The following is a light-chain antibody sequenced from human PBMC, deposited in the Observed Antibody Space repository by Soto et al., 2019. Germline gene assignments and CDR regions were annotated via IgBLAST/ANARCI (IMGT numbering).Light chain of an antibody. CDR3: QQYGSSPMYA. CDR2: GAS. Sequence: EIVLTQSPGTLSLSPGERAALSCRANQSVDSSFLAWYQQKPGQAPRLLIFGASSRATGIPDRFSGSGSGTDFTLTISRLEPEDFAVYYCQQYGSSPMYAFGQGTKLEIK. J-gene: IGKJ2*01. CDR1: QSVDSSF. V-gene: IGKV3-20*01.